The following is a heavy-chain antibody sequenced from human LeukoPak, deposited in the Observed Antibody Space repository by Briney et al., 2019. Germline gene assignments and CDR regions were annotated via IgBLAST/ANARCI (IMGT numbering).Heavy chain of an antibody. Sequence: PGGSLRLSCAASGFTFSSYSMNWVRQAPGMGLEGVSYISSTGGTIYYADSVKGRFTISRDNAKNSLYLQMNSLRAEDTAVYYCARGQLIAAAGSIDYWGQGTLVTVSS. J-gene: IGHJ4*02. CDR1: GFTFSSYS. D-gene: IGHD6-13*01. V-gene: IGHV3-48*01. CDR3: ARGQLIAAAGSIDY. CDR2: ISSTGGTI.